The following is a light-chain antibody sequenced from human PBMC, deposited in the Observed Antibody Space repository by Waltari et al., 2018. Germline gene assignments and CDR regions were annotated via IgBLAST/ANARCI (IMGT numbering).Light chain of an antibody. CDR2: SVT. V-gene: IGLV2-14*03. J-gene: IGLJ3*02. CDR3: SSYTSTSTWV. Sequence: QSALAQPASVSGSPGQSITISCTGTSSDVGGFNYVSWYQQHPGKAPKLIIYSVTIRPSGVSDRFSGSKSGNTASLGLQAEDEAYYCCSSYTSTSTWVFGRGTKLTVL. CDR1: SSDVGGFNY.